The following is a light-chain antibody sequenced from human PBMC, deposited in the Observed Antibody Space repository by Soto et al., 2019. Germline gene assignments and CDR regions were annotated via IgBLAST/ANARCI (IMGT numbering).Light chain of an antibody. V-gene: IGKV3-20*01. Sequence: EIVLTQSPGTLSLSPGERATLSCRASQCVSSSYLAWYQQKPGQAPRLLIYGASSRATGIPDRLSGSGSGTDFTLTISRLEPEDFAVYYCQQYGSSPPITFGQGTRLEIK. CDR1: QCVSSSY. J-gene: IGKJ5*01. CDR2: GAS. CDR3: QQYGSSPPIT.